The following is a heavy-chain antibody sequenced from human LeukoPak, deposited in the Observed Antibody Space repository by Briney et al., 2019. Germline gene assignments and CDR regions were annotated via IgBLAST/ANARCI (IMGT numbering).Heavy chain of an antibody. CDR3: ARSIPYGTTWYGRSDY. Sequence: GGSLRLSCATSGFIFSNYAMSWVRQAPGKGLEWVSAISASGGRTYYADSVKGRFTISRDNALNSLYLQMNSLRAEDTAIYYCARSIPYGTTWYGRSDYWGQGTLVTVSS. CDR2: ISASGGRT. CDR1: GFIFSNYA. J-gene: IGHJ4*02. V-gene: IGHV3-23*01. D-gene: IGHD6-13*01.